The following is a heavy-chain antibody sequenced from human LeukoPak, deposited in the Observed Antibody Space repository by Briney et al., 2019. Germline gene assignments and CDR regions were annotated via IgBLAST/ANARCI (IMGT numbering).Heavy chain of an antibody. CDR2: ITTKTNNYAT. CDR1: GFAFSGCD. J-gene: IGHJ5*02. D-gene: IGHD3-22*01. CDR3: ARDFRESSGYHNWFDP. V-gene: IGHV3-73*01. Sequence: GGSLRLSCAASGFAFSGCDMHWVRQASGKGLEWVGRITTKTNNYATAYAASLEGRFTISRDDSKNTAYLQMNSLRAEDTAVYYCARDFRESSGYHNWFDPWGQGTLVTVSS.